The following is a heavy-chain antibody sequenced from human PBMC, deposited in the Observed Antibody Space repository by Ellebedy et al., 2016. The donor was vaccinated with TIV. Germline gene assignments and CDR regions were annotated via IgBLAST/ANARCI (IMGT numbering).Heavy chain of an antibody. Sequence: SETLSLTXTVFGDSITSGGCLWSWIRQHPGKGLEWIGFMYFGGRTYYNPSLKSRITISVDTSKNQFSLRLSSVSAADTAVYYCARYPTRVGAPNYYFDSWGQGTLVTVSS. J-gene: IGHJ4*02. CDR3: ARYPTRVGAPNYYFDS. CDR1: GDSITSGGCL. D-gene: IGHD2-2*01. CDR2: MYFGGRT. V-gene: IGHV4-31*03.